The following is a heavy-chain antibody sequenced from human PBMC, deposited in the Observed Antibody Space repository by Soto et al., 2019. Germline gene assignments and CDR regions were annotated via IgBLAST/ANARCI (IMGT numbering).Heavy chain of an antibody. D-gene: IGHD6-19*01. CDR1: GFIFTNYS. J-gene: IGHJ1*01. CDR3: ARDRSADRFVQYFQH. CDR2: ISSGSDSI. V-gene: IGHV3-21*01. Sequence: GGSLRLSCAASGFIFTNYSMVWVRLAPGKGLEWVASISSGSDSIFYADSVKGRFTVSRDNAKNSLFLQMNNLRAEDTAVYFCARDRSADRFVQYFQHWGQGTQVTVS.